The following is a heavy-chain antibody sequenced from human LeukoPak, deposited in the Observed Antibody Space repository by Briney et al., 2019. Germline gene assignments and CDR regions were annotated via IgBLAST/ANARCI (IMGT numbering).Heavy chain of an antibody. CDR2: ISSSGHYI. D-gene: IGHD2-2*02. Sequence: GGSLRLSCAASEFTFNRYTMAWVRQAPGKGLDWVSSISSSGHYIYYADSLKGRFTMSRDNANNLLYLQMNSLRVEDTAVYYCARAVVPSAIEEAFDIRGQGTMVTVSS. CDR3: ARAVVPSAIEEAFDI. J-gene: IGHJ3*02. CDR1: EFTFNRYT. V-gene: IGHV3-21*01.